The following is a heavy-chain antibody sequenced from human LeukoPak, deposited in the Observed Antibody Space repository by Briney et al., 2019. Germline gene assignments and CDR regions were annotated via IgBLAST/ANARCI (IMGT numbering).Heavy chain of an antibody. D-gene: IGHD5-24*01. J-gene: IGHJ4*02. V-gene: IGHV3-23*01. Sequence: PGESLRLSCAASGFTFSSYAMSWVRQAPGKGLEWVSAISGSGGSTYYADSVKGRFTISRDNSKNSLYLQMNSLRAEDTAVYYCARDREMATDYFDYWGQGTLVTVSS. CDR1: GFTFSSYA. CDR2: ISGSGGST. CDR3: ARDREMATDYFDY.